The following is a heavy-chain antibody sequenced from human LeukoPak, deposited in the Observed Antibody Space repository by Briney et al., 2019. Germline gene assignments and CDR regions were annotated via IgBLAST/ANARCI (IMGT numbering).Heavy chain of an antibody. D-gene: IGHD6-13*01. CDR2: LYYGVNT. Sequence: SETLSLTCIVSGDSVTTTNFYWGWIRRAPGKGLEWIGGLYYGVNTYYKPSLKSRVTISVDTSLNQFSLILTSVTAADTGMYYCARLRVQQLASSYYMDVWGKGTTVTVSS. J-gene: IGHJ6*03. V-gene: IGHV4-39*01. CDR1: GDSVTTTNFY. CDR3: ARLRVQQLASSYYMDV.